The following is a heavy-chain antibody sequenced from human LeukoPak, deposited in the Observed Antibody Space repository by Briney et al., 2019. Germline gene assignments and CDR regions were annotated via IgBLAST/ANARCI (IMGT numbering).Heavy chain of an antibody. CDR1: GGTFSSYA. CDR3: AREPQYFDRTAVAGKGGYYYYMDV. Sequence: ASVKVSCKASGGTFSSYAISWVRQAPGQGLEWVGGIIPIFGTANYAQKFQGRVTITADESTSTAYMELSGLRSEDTAVYYCAREPQYFDRTAVAGKGGYYYYMDVWGKGTTVTVSS. V-gene: IGHV1-69*13. J-gene: IGHJ6*03. CDR2: IIPIFGTA. D-gene: IGHD6-19*01.